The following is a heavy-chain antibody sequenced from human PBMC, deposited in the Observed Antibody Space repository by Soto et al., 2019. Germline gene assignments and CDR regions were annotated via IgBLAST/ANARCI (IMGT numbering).Heavy chain of an antibody. CDR2: IYYSGST. V-gene: IGHV4-59*01. J-gene: IGHJ5*02. Sequence: QVQLQESGPGLVKPSETLSLTCTVSGGSISSYYWSWIRQPPGKGLEWIGYIYYSGSTNYNPSLKSRVTISVDTSKNQFSLKLSSVTAADTAVYYCAKTTTYYYGSGSYLGWFDPWGQGTLVTVSS. CDR1: GGSISSYY. D-gene: IGHD3-10*01. CDR3: AKTTTYYYGSGSYLGWFDP.